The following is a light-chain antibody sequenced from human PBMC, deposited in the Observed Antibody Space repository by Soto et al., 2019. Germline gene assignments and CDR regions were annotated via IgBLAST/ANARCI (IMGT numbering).Light chain of an antibody. Sequence: DIQMTQSPSSLSASVRDRVIITCRASQSISSYLNWYQQKPGKPPKLLIYAASSLQSGVPSRFSGSGSGTDFTLTISSLQPEDVASYYCQQSHSTPPTFGQGTKVDIK. V-gene: IGKV1-39*01. CDR1: QSISSY. J-gene: IGKJ1*01. CDR3: QQSHSTPPT. CDR2: AAS.